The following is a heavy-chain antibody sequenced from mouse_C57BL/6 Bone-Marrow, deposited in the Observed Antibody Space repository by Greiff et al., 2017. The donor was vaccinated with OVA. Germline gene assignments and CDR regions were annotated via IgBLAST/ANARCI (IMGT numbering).Heavy chain of an antibody. J-gene: IGHJ2*01. D-gene: IGHD2-4*01. V-gene: IGHV1-15*01. CDR1: GFTFTDYE. CDR2: IYPETGGT. CDR3: TRGSTMITYYFDY. Sequence: QVQLQQSGAELVRPGASVTLSFKASGFTFTDYEMHWVKQTPVHGLEWIGAIYPETGGTAYNQKFKGKAILTADKSSSTAYMELRSLTSEDSAVYYCTRGSTMITYYFDYWGQGTTLTVSS.